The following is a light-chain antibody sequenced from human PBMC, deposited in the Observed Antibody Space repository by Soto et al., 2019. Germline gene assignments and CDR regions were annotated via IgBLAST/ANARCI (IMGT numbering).Light chain of an antibody. Sequence: QSVLTQPPSVSGAPGQRVTISCTGSSSNIGAGYDVHWYQQLPGTARQLLIYGNSKRPSGVPDRFSGSKSGTSASLAITGLQAEDEADYYCQSYDSSLSVVFGGGTQLTVL. V-gene: IGLV1-40*01. CDR2: GNS. CDR3: QSYDSSLSVV. J-gene: IGLJ2*01. CDR1: SSNIGAGYD.